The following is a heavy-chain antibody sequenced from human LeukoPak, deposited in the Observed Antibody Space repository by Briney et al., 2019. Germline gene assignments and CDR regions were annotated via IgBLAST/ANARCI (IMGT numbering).Heavy chain of an antibody. CDR3: ARDPSPFSAHCDHTSCYDD. V-gene: IGHV3-30*02. D-gene: IGHD2-2*01. CDR1: GFTFSSYG. CDR2: IQYDGSNK. Sequence: PGGSLRLSCAASGFTFSSYGMHWVRQAPGKGLEWVAFIQYDGSNKYYADSVKGRFTISRDNSKNTLYLQVNSLRADDTAVYYCARDPSPFSAHCDHTSCYDDWGQGTLVTVSS. J-gene: IGHJ4*02.